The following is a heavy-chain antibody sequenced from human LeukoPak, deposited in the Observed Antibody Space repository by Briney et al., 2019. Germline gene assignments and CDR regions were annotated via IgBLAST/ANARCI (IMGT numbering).Heavy chain of an antibody. V-gene: IGHV3-21*01. CDR2: ISDTSTYI. Sequence: GGSLRLSCAASGFIFSSYTMNWVRQAPGEGLEWVSSISDTSTYIYYADSVEGRFTISRDNAKSSLFLQMNSLRAADTAVYYCTRAPPGRDGYSEYWGQGTVVTVST. CDR3: TRAPPGRDGYSEY. J-gene: IGHJ4*02. D-gene: IGHD5-24*01. CDR1: GFIFSSYT.